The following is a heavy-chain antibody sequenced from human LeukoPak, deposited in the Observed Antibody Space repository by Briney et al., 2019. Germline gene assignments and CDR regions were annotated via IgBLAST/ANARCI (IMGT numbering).Heavy chain of an antibody. J-gene: IGHJ4*02. D-gene: IGHD6-19*01. V-gene: IGHV3-64D*06. CDR2: ISDNGGST. CDR3: ARLYSSGWYGY. CDR1: GFMFRNYA. Sequence: GGSLRLSCSASGFMFRNYAMHWVRQAPGKGLEYISSISDNGGSTYYADSVKGRFTISRDNSKNTLYLQVSSLRAEDTAVYYCARLYSSGWYGYWGQGTLVTVSS.